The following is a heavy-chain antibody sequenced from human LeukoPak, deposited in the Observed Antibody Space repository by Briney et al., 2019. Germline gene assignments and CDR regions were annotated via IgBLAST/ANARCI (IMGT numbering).Heavy chain of an antibody. CDR3: ARDAEHYYGSGSNSSGIDV. D-gene: IGHD3-10*01. J-gene: IGHJ6*02. Sequence: SETLSLTCTVSGGSISSAGYYWSRIRQHPGKGLEWIGYIYYSGSTYYHSSLRSRATLSADTSKNQFFLRLSSVTAADTAVYYCARDAEHYYGSGSNSSGIDVWGQGTTVTVSS. V-gene: IGHV4-31*03. CDR2: IYYSGST. CDR1: GGSISSAGYY.